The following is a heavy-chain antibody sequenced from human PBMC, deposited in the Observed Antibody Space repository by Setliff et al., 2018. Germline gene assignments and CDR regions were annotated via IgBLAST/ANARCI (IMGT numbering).Heavy chain of an antibody. CDR3: ARGDYYGSGNYYDH. Sequence: ASVKVSCKTSGYIFTNYYVHWVRQAPGQGLEWMGVMNPGRGSRNYAQRFQGRVTMTSDTSTSTVYMELSSLRSEDTALYYCARGDYYGSGNYYDHWGQGTLVTVSS. CDR1: GYIFTNYY. CDR2: MNPGRGSR. J-gene: IGHJ4*02. V-gene: IGHV1-46*01. D-gene: IGHD3-10*01.